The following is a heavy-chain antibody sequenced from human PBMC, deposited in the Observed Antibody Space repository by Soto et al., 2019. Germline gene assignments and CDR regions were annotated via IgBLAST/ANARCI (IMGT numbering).Heavy chain of an antibody. CDR3: ARCQYHGSAGFYTIRYFYGVDV. CDR2: VNDSGST. D-gene: IGHD3-22*01. CDR1: GGAFSNYY. J-gene: IGHJ6*02. V-gene: IGHV4-34*01. Sequence: SETLSLTCSLSGGAFSNYYWTWIRQPPGAGLEWIGEVNDSGSTSYSPAPKSRVTISVDSSKNQFSLILTSITAADRAVYFCARCQYHGSAGFYTIRYFYGVDVWGQGTTVTVSS.